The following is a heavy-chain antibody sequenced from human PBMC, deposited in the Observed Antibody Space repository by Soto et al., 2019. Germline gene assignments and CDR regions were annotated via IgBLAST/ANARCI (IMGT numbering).Heavy chain of an antibody. D-gene: IGHD1-7*01. Sequence: QVHLVQSGAEVKKPGASVKVSCMASGYNFIAQNIHWVRQAPGLGLEWMGKMNPNSGASDYAQEFQGRVTVTRDTSISTVYMELSSLKSDDTGVYYCARERHLNSPSDAFDLWGQGTMVIVSS. CDR3: ARERHLNSPSDAFDL. CDR2: MNPNSGAS. J-gene: IGHJ3*01. CDR1: GYNFIAQN. V-gene: IGHV1-2*02.